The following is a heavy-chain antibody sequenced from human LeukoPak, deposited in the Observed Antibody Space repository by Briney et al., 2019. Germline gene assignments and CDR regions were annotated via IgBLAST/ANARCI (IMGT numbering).Heavy chain of an antibody. CDR1: GFTFSSYS. CDR3: ARVQGGSGSYYNVFYYYYGMDV. V-gene: IGHV3-23*01. Sequence: GGSLRLSCAASGFTFSSYSMNWVRQAPGKGLEWVSGISGSGGTTYYADSVKGRFTISRDNSKNTLYLQMNSLRAEDTAVYYCARVQGGSGSYYNVFYYYYGMDVWGQGTTVTVSS. J-gene: IGHJ6*02. D-gene: IGHD3-10*01. CDR2: ISGSGGTT.